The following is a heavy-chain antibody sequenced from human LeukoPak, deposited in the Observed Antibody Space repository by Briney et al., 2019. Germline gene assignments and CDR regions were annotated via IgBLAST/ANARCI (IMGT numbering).Heavy chain of an antibody. V-gene: IGHV3-21*01. CDR2: ISSSSSYI. CDR1: GFTFSSYS. J-gene: IGHJ4*02. Sequence: PGGSLRLSCAASGFTFSSYSMNWVRQAPGKGLEWVSSISSSSSYIYYADSVKGRFTISRDNAKNSLYLQMNSLRAEDTAVYYCARLERAYCSGDSFYPVQVWGQGTLVTVSA. CDR3: ARLERAYCSGDSFYPVQV. D-gene: IGHD2-21*01.